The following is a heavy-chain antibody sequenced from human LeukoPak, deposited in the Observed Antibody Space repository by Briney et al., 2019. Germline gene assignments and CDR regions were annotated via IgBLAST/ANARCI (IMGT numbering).Heavy chain of an antibody. Sequence: GGSLRLSCAASGFTFSSYSMNWVRQAPGKGLEWVSSISSSSSYIYYADSVKGRFTISRDNAKNSQYLQMNSLRAEDTAVYYCARDKGYYDSSGYYYGGFDYWGQGTLVTVSS. CDR2: ISSSSSYI. CDR3: ARDKGYYDSSGYYYGGFDY. D-gene: IGHD3-22*01. V-gene: IGHV3-21*01. J-gene: IGHJ4*02. CDR1: GFTFSSYS.